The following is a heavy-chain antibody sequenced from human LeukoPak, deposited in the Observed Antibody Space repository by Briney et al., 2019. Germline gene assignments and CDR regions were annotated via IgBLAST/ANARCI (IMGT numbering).Heavy chain of an antibody. CDR1: GGSISSYY. D-gene: IGHD6-6*01. Sequence: SETLSLTCTVSGGSISSYYWSWIWQPPGKGLEWIGYIYYSGSTNYNPSLKSRVTISVDTSKNPFSLKLSSVTAADTAVYYCARGVKIEYSSSSRNWYFDLWGRGTLVTVSS. CDR2: IYYSGST. V-gene: IGHV4-59*08. CDR3: ARGVKIEYSSSSRNWYFDL. J-gene: IGHJ2*01.